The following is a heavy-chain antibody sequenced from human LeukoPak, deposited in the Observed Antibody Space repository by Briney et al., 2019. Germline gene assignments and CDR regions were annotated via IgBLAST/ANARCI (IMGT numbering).Heavy chain of an antibody. CDR2: ISYDGSNK. CDR3: TRAHLEQNAFDI. Sequence: PGRSLRLSCAASGFTFSSYAMHWVRQAPGKGLEWVAVISYDGSNKYYADSVKGRFTISRDNSKNTLYLQMNSLRAEDTAVYYCTRAHLEQNAFDIWGQGTMVTVSS. V-gene: IGHV3-30-3*01. D-gene: IGHD1/OR15-1a*01. J-gene: IGHJ3*02. CDR1: GFTFSSYA.